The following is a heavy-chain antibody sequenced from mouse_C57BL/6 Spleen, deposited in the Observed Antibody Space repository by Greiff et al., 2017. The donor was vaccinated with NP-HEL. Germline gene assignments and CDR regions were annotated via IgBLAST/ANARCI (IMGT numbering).Heavy chain of an antibody. Sequence: QVQLKQPGAELVMPGASVKLSCKASGYTFTSYWMHWVKQRPGQGLEWIGEIDPSDSYTNYTQKFKGKSTLTVDKSSSTAYMQLSSLTSEDSAVYYCARGTTVVERYAMDYWGQGTSVTVSS. CDR3: ARGTTVVERYAMDY. CDR1: GYTFTSYW. J-gene: IGHJ4*01. CDR2: IDPSDSYT. V-gene: IGHV1-69*01. D-gene: IGHD1-1*01.